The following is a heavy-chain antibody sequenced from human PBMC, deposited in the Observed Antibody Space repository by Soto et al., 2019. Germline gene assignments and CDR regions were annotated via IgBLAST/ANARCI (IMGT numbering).Heavy chain of an antibody. CDR3: AREQPPALYFGMAV. CDR1: GLTVRSNY. V-gene: IGHV3-66*01. J-gene: IGHJ6*02. D-gene: IGHD2-15*01. Sequence: EVQLVESGGGLVQPGGSLRLSWAASGLTVRSNYMSWARQTPGKGLEWVSVIYSNGNTYYADSVKGSFTISRDNSKNTVYLQMTSLRAEDTAVYYCAREQPPALYFGMAVWGHGTTVIVSS. CDR2: IYSNGNT.